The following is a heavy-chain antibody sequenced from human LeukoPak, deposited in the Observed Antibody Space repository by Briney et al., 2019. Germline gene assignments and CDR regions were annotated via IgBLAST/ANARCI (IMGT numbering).Heavy chain of an antibody. CDR1: GFTFSSYG. CDR2: ISYDGSNK. CDR3: AKDDSSGYYRPFVDY. V-gene: IGHV3-30*18. D-gene: IGHD3-22*01. J-gene: IGHJ4*02. Sequence: SLRLSCAASGFTFSSYGMHWVRQAPGKGLEWVAVISYDGSNKYYADSVKGRFTISRDNSKNTLYLQMNSLRAEDTAVYYCAKDDSSGYYRPFVDYWGQGTLVTVSS.